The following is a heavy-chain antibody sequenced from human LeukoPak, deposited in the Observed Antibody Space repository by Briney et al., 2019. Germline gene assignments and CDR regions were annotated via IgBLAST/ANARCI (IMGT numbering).Heavy chain of an antibody. CDR1: GGSISSSSYY. J-gene: IGHJ4*02. CDR2: IYYSGST. Sequence: SETLSLTCTVSGGSISSSSYYWGWIRQPPGKGLEWIGSIYYSGSTYYNPSLKSRVTISVDRSKNQFSLKLSSVTAADTAVYYCARGAPKGPGGSFDYWGQGTLVTVSS. CDR3: ARGAPKGPGGSFDY. V-gene: IGHV4-39*07. D-gene: IGHD2-15*01.